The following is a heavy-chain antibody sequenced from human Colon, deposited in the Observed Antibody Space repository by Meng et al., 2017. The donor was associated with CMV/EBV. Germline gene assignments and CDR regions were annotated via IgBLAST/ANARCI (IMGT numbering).Heavy chain of an antibody. Sequence: YGDSVSSNRVAWNWIRQSPSRGLEWLGRTYYRSQWSTDYAVSLRSRINIKADTAKNQFSLQLNSVTPEDTAMYYCARVISPIGIIDYWGQGSLVTVSS. V-gene: IGHV6-1*01. D-gene: IGHD1-26*01. CDR1: GDSVSSNRVA. CDR2: TYYRSQWST. J-gene: IGHJ4*02. CDR3: ARVISPIGIIDY.